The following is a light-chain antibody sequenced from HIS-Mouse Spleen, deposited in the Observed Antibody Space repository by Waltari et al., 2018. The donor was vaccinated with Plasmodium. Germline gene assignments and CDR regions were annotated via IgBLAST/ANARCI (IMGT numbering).Light chain of an antibody. Sequence: SYELTQPPSVSVSPGQTARITCSGDALPKQYAYWYQQKSGQAPVLVIYEDSKRPSGVLERFSGSSSGKMATLTISGAQVEDEADYYCYATDSSGNHRVFGGGTKLTVL. CDR2: EDS. CDR1: ALPKQY. CDR3: YATDSSGNHRV. J-gene: IGLJ3*02. V-gene: IGLV3-10*01.